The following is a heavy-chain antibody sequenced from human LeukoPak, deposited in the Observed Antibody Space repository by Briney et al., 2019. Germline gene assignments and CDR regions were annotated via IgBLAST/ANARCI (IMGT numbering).Heavy chain of an antibody. CDR3: ARADPVAY. CDR2: INSHTGGT. J-gene: IGHJ4*02. Sequence: ASVKVSCKASGDIFTGSFIHWVRQAPGQGLEWMGWINSHTGGTKLAQKFQGRVTMTRDTSISTAYMELSSLRSDDTAVYYCARADPVAYWGQGSHVTASS. V-gene: IGHV1-2*02. CDR1: GDIFTGSF.